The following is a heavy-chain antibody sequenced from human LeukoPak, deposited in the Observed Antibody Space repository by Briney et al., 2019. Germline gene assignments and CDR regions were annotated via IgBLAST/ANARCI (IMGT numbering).Heavy chain of an antibody. D-gene: IGHD3-22*01. J-gene: IGHJ4*02. CDR3: ARDRPNYYGSDGHYYRRDGDY. V-gene: IGHV3-23*01. Sequence: PGGSLRLSCAASGFTFSIYAMSWVRQAPGKGLQWVSSITSRGESTSYADSVKGRFTISRDNSENTLYLQMTSLRAEDTAGYYCARDRPNYYGSDGHYYRRDGDYWGRGTLVSVSS. CDR2: ITSRGEST. CDR1: GFTFSIYA.